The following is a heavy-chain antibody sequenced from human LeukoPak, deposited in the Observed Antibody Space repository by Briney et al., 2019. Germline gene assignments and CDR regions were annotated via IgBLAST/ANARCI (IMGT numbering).Heavy chain of an antibody. CDR2: VSGSGRNT. J-gene: IGHJ4*02. V-gene: IGHV3-23*01. Sequence: GGSLRLSCAGSGFTFSNYAMTWVRQAPGKGLEWVSSVSGSGRNTFYPDSVEGRFTISRDNSKNTVYLQMDSLRADDTAVYYCAREAGYYRYYWGQGTLVTVSS. CDR3: AREAGYYRYY. CDR1: GFTFSNYA. D-gene: IGHD3-9*01.